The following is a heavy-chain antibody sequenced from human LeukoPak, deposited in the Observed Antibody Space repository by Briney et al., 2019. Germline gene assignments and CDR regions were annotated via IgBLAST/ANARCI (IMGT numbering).Heavy chain of an antibody. CDR3: ARGVRSSSWYWFDP. CDR2: IYSGGST. V-gene: IGHV3-53*01. CDR1: GFTVSSNH. Sequence: GGSLRLSCAASGFTVSSNHMSWVRQAPGKGLEWVSVIYSGGSTYYADFVKGRFTISRDNSKNTLYLQMNSLRAEDTAVYYCARGVRSSSWYWFDPWGQGTLVTVSS. D-gene: IGHD6-13*01. J-gene: IGHJ5*02.